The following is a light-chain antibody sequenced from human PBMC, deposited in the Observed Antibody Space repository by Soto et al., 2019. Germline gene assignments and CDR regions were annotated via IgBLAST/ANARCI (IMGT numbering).Light chain of an antibody. Sequence: DIVMTQSPLSLPVTPGESASISCRSSQSLLHSNGYNYLDWYLQKPGQSPQLLIYLGSNRASGVPDRFSGSGLGTDFTLKISRVEAEYVGVYYCMQALQTPRYTFGQGTKLEIK. CDR1: QSLLHSNGYNY. V-gene: IGKV2-28*01. CDR2: LGS. CDR3: MQALQTPRYT. J-gene: IGKJ2*01.